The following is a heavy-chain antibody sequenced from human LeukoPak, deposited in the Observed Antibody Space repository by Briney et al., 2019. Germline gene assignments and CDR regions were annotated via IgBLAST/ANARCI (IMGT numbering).Heavy chain of an antibody. D-gene: IGHD3-10*01. CDR2: ISSSGSTI. V-gene: IGHV3-48*03. Sequence: GGSLRLSCAASGFTFSSYEMNWVRQAPGKGLEWVSYISSSGSTIYNADSVKGRFTISRDNAKNSLYLQMNSLRAEDTAVYYCARNNNYYGDPGWFDPWGQGTLVTVSS. CDR1: GFTFSSYE. J-gene: IGHJ5*02. CDR3: ARNNNYYGDPGWFDP.